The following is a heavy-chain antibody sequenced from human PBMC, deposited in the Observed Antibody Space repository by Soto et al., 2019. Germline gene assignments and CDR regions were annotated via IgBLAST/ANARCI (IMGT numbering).Heavy chain of an antibody. J-gene: IGHJ3*02. Sequence: GGSLRLSCAASGFTFSSYGMHWVRQAPGKGLEWVAVIWYDGSNKYYADSVKGRFTISRDNSKNTLYLQMNSLRAEDTAVYYCARDLVILRYSSGYVDIWGQGKMVTVSS. CDR1: GFTFSSYG. D-gene: IGHD3-22*01. CDR3: ARDLVILRYSSGYVDI. V-gene: IGHV3-33*01. CDR2: IWYDGSNK.